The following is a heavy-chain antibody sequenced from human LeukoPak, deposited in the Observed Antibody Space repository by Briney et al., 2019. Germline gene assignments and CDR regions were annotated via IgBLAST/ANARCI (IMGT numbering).Heavy chain of an antibody. V-gene: IGHV5-51*01. CDR2: IYPGDSDT. CDR1: GYSFTSYW. CDR3: ARQKGYCSSTSCPHSSSWYSDY. J-gene: IGHJ4*02. Sequence: GESLKISCKGSGYSFTSYWIGWVRQMPGKGLEWMGIIYPGDSDTRYSPSFQGQVTISADKSISTAYLQWSSLKASDTAMYYCARQKGYCSSTSCPHSSSWYSDYWGQGTLVTVSS. D-gene: IGHD2-2*01.